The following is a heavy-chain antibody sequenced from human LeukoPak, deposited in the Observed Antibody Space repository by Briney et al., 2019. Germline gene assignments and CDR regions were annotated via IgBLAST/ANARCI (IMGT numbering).Heavy chain of an antibody. J-gene: IGHJ5*02. CDR1: GGSISSYY. CDR2: IYYSGST. D-gene: IGHD6-13*01. CDR3: ARDHSSSWYWFDP. V-gene: IGHV4-59*01. Sequence: KASETLSLTCTVSGGSISSYYWSWIRQPPGKGLEWIGYIYYSGSTNYNPSLKSRATISVDTSKNQFSLKLSSVTAADTAVYYCARDHSSSWYWFDPWGQGTLVTVSS.